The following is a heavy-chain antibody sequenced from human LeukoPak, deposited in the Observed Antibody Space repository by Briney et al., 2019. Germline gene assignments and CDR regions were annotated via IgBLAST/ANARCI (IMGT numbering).Heavy chain of an antibody. CDR3: ARDRNGDYVGSLYYYYGMDV. CDR2: ISSSSSYI. J-gene: IGHJ6*02. CDR1: GFTFSSYS. D-gene: IGHD4-17*01. V-gene: IGHV3-21*01. Sequence: GGSLRLSCAASGFTFSSYSMNWVRQAPGKGLEWVSSISSSSSYIYYADSVKGRFTISRDNAKNSLYLQMNSLRAEDTAVYYCARDRNGDYVGSLYYYYGMDVWGQGTTVTVSS.